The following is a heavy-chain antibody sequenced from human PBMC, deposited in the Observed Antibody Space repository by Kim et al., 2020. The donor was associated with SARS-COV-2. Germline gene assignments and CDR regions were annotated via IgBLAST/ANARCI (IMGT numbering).Heavy chain of an antibody. CDR2: IYYSGST. D-gene: IGHD5-12*01. Sequence: SETLSLTCTVSGGSVSSGSYYWSWIRQPPGKGLEWIGYIYYSGSTNYNPSLKSRVTISVDTSKNQFSLKLSSVTAADTAVYYCARDRGGYGGYGVDYWGQGTLVTVSS. CDR1: GGSVSSGSYY. V-gene: IGHV4-61*01. J-gene: IGHJ4*02. CDR3: ARDRGGYGGYGVDY.